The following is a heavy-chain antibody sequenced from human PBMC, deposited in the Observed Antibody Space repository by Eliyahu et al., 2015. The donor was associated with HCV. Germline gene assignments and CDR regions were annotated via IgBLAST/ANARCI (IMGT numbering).Heavy chain of an antibody. CDR3: ARDRGAEENFDY. Sequence: QVQLVESGGGVVQPGRSLXLSCAASGFTFXSYGMHWVRQAPGKGLEWVAVIWYDGSNKYYADSVKGRFTISRDNSKNTLYLQMNSLRAEDTAVYYCARDRGAEENFDYWGQGTLVTVSS. CDR1: GFTFXSYG. V-gene: IGHV3-33*01. J-gene: IGHJ4*02. D-gene: IGHD1-26*01. CDR2: IWYDGSNK.